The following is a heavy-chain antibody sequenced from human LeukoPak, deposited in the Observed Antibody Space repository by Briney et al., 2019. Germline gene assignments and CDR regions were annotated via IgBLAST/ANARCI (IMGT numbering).Heavy chain of an antibody. J-gene: IGHJ4*02. CDR3: ARVPYYDILTGYYPPYY. CDR2: ISSSGSTI. V-gene: IGHV3-48*03. D-gene: IGHD3-9*01. CDR1: GFTFGIYA. Sequence: GGSLRLSCAASGFTFGIYAMNWVRQAPGKGLEWVSYISSSGSTIYYADSVKGRFTISRDNAKNSLYLQMNSLRAEDTAVYYCARVPYYDILTGYYPPYYWGQGTLVTVSS.